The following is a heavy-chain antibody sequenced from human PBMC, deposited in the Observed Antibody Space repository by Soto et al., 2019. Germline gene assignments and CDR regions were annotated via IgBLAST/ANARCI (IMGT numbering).Heavy chain of an antibody. J-gene: IGHJ4*02. V-gene: IGHV3-23*01. CDR2: ISGSGGST. D-gene: IGHD3-3*01. CDR3: ARSLTTPSITIFGVAHDY. CDR1: GFTFSSYA. Sequence: PGGSLRLSCAASGFTFSSYAMSWVRQAPGKGLEWVSAISGSGGSTYYADSVKGRFTISRDNSKNTLYLQMNSLRAEGTAVYYCARSLTTPSITIFGVAHDYWGQGTLVTVSS.